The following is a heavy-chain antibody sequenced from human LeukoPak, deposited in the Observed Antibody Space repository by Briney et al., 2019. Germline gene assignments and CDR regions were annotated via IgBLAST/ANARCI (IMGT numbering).Heavy chain of an antibody. D-gene: IGHD3-22*01. CDR3: AKAPPYYADSSGYFQH. CDR2: ISWNGGII. CDR1: GYTFDDSA. V-gene: IGHV3-9*01. Sequence: GGSLRLSCAASGYTFDDSAMHWVRQVPGKGLEWVSGISWNGGIIVYADSVKGRFTISRDDAKNSLYLQMNNLRPDDTAVYYWAKAPPYYADSSGYFQHWGQGTLVTVSS. J-gene: IGHJ1*01.